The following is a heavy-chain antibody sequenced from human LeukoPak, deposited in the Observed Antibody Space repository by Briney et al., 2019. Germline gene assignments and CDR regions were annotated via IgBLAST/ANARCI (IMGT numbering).Heavy chain of an antibody. V-gene: IGHV3-49*03. J-gene: IGHJ4*02. D-gene: IGHD2-15*01. CDR1: GFTFCDYA. Sequence: QPGRSLRLSCTASGFTFCDYAMRWLRQAPGKGLEGVGFIRSKAYGGTTEYAASVKGRFTISRDDSKSIAYLQMNSLKTEDTAVYYCTREVAPFDYWGQGTLVTVSS. CDR3: TREVAPFDY. CDR2: IRSKAYGGTT.